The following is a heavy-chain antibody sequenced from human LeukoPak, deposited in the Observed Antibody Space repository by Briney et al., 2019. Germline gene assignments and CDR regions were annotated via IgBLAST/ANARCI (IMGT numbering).Heavy chain of an antibody. Sequence: PGRSLRLSCAASGFTLSSYGMHWVRHAPGKGLEWLAVISYDGRNKYYADSMRGRFTISRDNSKNTLYLQMNSLSAEDTAVYYCAKLELTGDPVLPDFDYWGQGTLVTVSS. CDR3: AKLELTGDPVLPDFDY. CDR1: GFTLSSYG. J-gene: IGHJ4*02. D-gene: IGHD7-27*01. V-gene: IGHV3-30*18. CDR2: ISYDGRNK.